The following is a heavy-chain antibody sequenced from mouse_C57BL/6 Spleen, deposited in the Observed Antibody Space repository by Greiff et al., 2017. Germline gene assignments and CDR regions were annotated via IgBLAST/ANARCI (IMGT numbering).Heavy chain of an antibody. CDR1: GYSITSGYS. J-gene: IGHJ2*01. CDR3: ARIVYDYDGFDY. Sequence: ESGPGLVKPSQSLSLTCSVTGYSITSGYSWNWIRQFPGNKLEWMGYISYDGSNNYNPSLKNRISITRDTSKNQFFLKLNSVTTEDTATYYCARIVYDYDGFDYWGQGTTLTVSS. V-gene: IGHV3-6*01. CDR2: ISYDGSN. D-gene: IGHD2-4*01.